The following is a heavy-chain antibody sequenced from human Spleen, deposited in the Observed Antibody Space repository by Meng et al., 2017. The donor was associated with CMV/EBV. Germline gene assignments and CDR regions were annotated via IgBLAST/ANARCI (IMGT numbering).Heavy chain of an antibody. CDR1: GGSFTGYY. Sequence: GSLRLSCAAYGGSFTGYYWSWIRQPPGKGLEWIGEINHSGRTNYNPSLKSRVTMSVDTSKNQFSLNLRSVTAADTAVYYCARGLYRRDSWGQGTLVTVSS. D-gene: IGHD2-2*02. J-gene: IGHJ4*02. CDR2: INHSGRT. CDR3: ARGLYRRDS. V-gene: IGHV4-34*01.